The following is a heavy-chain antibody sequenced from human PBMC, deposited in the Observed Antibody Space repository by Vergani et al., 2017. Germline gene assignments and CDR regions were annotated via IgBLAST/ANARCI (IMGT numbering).Heavy chain of an antibody. Sequence: EVQLVESGGGLVKPGGSLRLSCAASGFTFSSCSMNWVRQAPGKGLEWVSSISSRSTYTYYADSMKGRFTISRDNAKNSLYLQMNSLRAEDTAVYYCARGYKYDNSGYYYYLPDYWGQGTLVTVSS. J-gene: IGHJ4*02. D-gene: IGHD3-22*01. CDR1: GFTFSSCS. CDR3: ARGYKYDNSGYYYYLPDY. V-gene: IGHV3-21*01. CDR2: ISSRSTYT.